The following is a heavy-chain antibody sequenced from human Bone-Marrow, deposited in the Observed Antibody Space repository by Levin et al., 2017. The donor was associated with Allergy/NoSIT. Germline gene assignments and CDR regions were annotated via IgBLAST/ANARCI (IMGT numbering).Heavy chain of an antibody. V-gene: IGHV3-23*01. CDR3: AKCQDSNSCHGMRLDS. D-gene: IGHD2/OR15-2a*01. CDR1: DSTFNNFA. J-gene: IGHJ4*02. CDR2: FRSGLPRT. Sequence: QTGESLKISCTGSDSTFNNFAVNWVRQAPGKGLEWVSIFRSGLPRTYYAQSVKGRFTISRDTSKNTVYLQMDSLRVDDTAMYYCAKCQDSNSCHGMRLDSWGQGTLITVSS.